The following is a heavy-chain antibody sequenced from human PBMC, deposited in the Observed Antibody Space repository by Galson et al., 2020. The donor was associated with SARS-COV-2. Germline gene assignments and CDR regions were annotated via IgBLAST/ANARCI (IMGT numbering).Heavy chain of an antibody. CDR2: IYYTGST. Sequence: TLSPTCTVSACSISSDGYYLSWIHQHPGKGMERIGYIYYTGSTYYNPSLKSRVTISVDTSKNQFSLKLSSVTAADTAVNYCARMYYYDSSGYYLGQDYWGQGTLVTVSS. J-gene: IGHJ4*02. CDR1: ACSISSDGYY. D-gene: IGHD3-22*01. V-gene: IGHV4-31*03. CDR3: ARMYYYDSSGYYLGQDY.